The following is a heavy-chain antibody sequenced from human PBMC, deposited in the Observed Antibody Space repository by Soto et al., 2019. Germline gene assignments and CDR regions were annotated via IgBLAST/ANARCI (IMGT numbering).Heavy chain of an antibody. CDR2: IFVSGIT. D-gene: IGHD3-10*01. CDR1: GGSITNSY. CDR3: ARGSFHPPAGNLGGLFDP. V-gene: IGHV4-4*07. Sequence: SETLSLTCAVSGGSITNSYWNWIRQPAGEGLEWIGRIFVSGITTYNPSLQSRVTMSIDMSKSQFSLKLTPVTAADTAIYFCARGSFHPPAGNLGGLFDPWGQGILVTVSS. J-gene: IGHJ5*02.